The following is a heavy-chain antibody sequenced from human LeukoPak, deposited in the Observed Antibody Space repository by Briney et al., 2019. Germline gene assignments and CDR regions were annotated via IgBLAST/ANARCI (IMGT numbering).Heavy chain of an antibody. CDR2: IYPDDSDT. CDR3: ARPNITSYYDSSGYDAFDV. J-gene: IGHJ3*01. Sequence: GESLKIFCKGSGYKFSTYWVAWVRQMPGKGLEWRGIIYPDDSDTRYSPSFQGQVTISADKSINTAYLQWSSLKASDTAMYFCARPNITSYYDSSGYDAFDVWGQGTLVAVSS. CDR1: GYKFSTYW. V-gene: IGHV5-51*01. D-gene: IGHD3-22*01.